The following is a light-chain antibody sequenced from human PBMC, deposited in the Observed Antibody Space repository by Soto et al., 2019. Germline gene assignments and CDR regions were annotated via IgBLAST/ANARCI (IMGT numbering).Light chain of an antibody. CDR2: DAS. CDR1: QSISSW. V-gene: IGKV1-5*01. J-gene: IGKJ5*01. CDR3: QQYYSYPIT. Sequence: DIQMTQSPSTLSASVGDRVTIPCRASQSISSWLAWYQQKPGKAPKVLIFDASSLESGVPSRFSGSGSGTDFTLTISCLQSEDFATYYCQQYYSYPITFGQGTRLEIK.